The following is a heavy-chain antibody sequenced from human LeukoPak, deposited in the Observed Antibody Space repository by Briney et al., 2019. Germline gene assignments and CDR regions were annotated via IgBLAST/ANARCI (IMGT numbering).Heavy chain of an antibody. V-gene: IGHV5-51*01. J-gene: IGHJ4*02. Sequence: PGESLKISCKGSGYSFTNYWIGWVRQMPGKGPEGMGIIYPDDSDTTYSPSFQGQVTISVDKSISTAYLQWRSLKASDTAMYYCARQGNGYSNHKLMSFDYWGQGTLVTVSS. CDR1: GYSFTNYW. D-gene: IGHD4-11*01. CDR2: IYPDDSDT. CDR3: ARQGNGYSNHKLMSFDY.